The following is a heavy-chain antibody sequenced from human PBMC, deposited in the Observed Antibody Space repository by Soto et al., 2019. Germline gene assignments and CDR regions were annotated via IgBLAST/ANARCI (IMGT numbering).Heavy chain of an antibody. CDR1: GYSISSGYY. Sequence: QVQLQESGPGLVKPSETLSLTCAVSGYSISSGYYWGWIRQPPGKGLEWIGSIYHSGSTYYNPSLKSRVTISVDTSKNQFSLKLSSVTAADTAVYYCARIIVGDAFDIWGQGTMVTVSS. D-gene: IGHD3-16*02. J-gene: IGHJ3*02. CDR2: IYHSGST. V-gene: IGHV4-38-2*01. CDR3: ARIIVGDAFDI.